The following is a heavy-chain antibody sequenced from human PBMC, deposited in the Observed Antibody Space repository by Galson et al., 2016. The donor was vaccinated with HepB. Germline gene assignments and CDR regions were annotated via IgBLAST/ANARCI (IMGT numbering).Heavy chain of an antibody. CDR1: GFTFSNAW. J-gene: IGHJ6*01. V-gene: IGHV3-30*03. D-gene: IGHD5-12*01. CDR3: ARDYYGYSILGAMDV. CDR2: ISYDESEK. Sequence: SLRLSCAASGFTFSNAWMSWVRQAPGKGLEFVSVISYDESEKQYADSVKGRSTISRDNSKNTIYLQMNSLRTGDTAVYFCARDYYGYSILGAMDVWGQGTTVTVSS.